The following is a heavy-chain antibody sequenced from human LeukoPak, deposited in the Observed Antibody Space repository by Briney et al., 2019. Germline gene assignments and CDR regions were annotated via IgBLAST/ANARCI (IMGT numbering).Heavy chain of an antibody. V-gene: IGHV3-23*01. CDR2: ISGSGGST. CDR1: GFTFSSYA. Sequence: QAGGSLRLSCAASGFTFSSYAMSWVHQAPGKGLEWVSAISGSGGSTYYADSVKGRFTISRDNSKNTLYLQMNSLRAEDTAVYYCAKDLGLLWFGELLQPPLDPWGQGTLVTVSS. J-gene: IGHJ5*02. D-gene: IGHD3-10*01. CDR3: AKDLGLLWFGELLQPPLDP.